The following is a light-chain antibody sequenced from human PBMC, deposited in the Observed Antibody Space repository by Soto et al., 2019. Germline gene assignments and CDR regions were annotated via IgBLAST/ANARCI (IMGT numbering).Light chain of an antibody. Sequence: QPVLTQPPSASGSPGQSVTISCTGTSSDIGGYDHVSWYQQHPGKAPKVVIYEVTKRPSGVPDRFSGFKAGNTASLTVFGLQPEDEADYYCGSFAGPVWVFGGGTKVTVL. CDR2: EVT. J-gene: IGLJ3*02. CDR3: GSFAGPVWV. V-gene: IGLV2-8*01. CDR1: SSDIGGYDH.